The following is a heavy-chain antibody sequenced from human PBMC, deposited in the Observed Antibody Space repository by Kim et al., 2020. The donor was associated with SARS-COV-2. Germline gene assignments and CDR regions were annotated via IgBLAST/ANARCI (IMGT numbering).Heavy chain of an antibody. V-gene: IGHV4-34*01. D-gene: IGHD2-15*01. CDR2: INHSGST. CDR3: ARVSLDPYCSGGSCYSRLIDY. Sequence: SETLSLTCAVYGGSFSGYYWSWIRQPPGKGLEWIGEINHSGSTNYNPSLKSRVTISVDTSKNQFSLKLSSVTAADTAVYYCARVSLDPYCSGGSCYSRLIDYWGQGTLVTVSS. J-gene: IGHJ4*02. CDR1: GGSFSGYY.